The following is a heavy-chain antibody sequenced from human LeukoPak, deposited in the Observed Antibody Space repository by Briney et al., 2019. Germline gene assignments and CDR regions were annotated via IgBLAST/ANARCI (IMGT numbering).Heavy chain of an antibody. CDR2: IYYSGST. Sequence: PSETLSLTCTVSGGSVSSGSYYWNWIRQPPGKGLEWIGYIYYSGSTKYNPSLKSRVTISVDTSKNQFSLKLTSVTAADTAVYYCARGAYCSGGSCYHNPYYYYHMDVWGKGTTVTVSS. V-gene: IGHV4-61*01. D-gene: IGHD2-15*01. CDR1: GGSVSSGSYY. CDR3: ARGAYCSGGSCYHNPYYYYHMDV. J-gene: IGHJ6*03.